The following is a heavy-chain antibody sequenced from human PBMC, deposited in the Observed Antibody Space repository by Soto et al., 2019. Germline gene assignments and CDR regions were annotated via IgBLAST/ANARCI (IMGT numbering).Heavy chain of an antibody. CDR3: SRGGYSYGGYYYYGMDV. CDR2: IIPIFGTA. Sequence: QVQLVQSGAEVKKPGSSVKVSCKASGGTFSSYAISWVRQAPGQGLEWMGGIIPIFGTANYAQKFQGRVTSTADESTSTAYMELSSLRSADTAVYYCSRGGYSYGGYYYYGMDVWGQGTTVTVSS. V-gene: IGHV1-69*01. D-gene: IGHD5-18*01. CDR1: GGTFSSYA. J-gene: IGHJ6*02.